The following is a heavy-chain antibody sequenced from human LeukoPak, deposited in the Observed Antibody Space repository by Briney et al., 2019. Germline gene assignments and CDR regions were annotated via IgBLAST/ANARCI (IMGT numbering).Heavy chain of an antibody. D-gene: IGHD4-17*01. V-gene: IGHV4-59*08. CDR2: MHYSGSS. Sequence: SETLSLTCAVSGGSIGSYYWSWIRQPPGKGLEWIAYMHYSGSSNYNPSLKSRITTSVDTSKNQFSLKLSSVTAADTAVYYCARHSLNYGDPLDYWGPGTLVTVSS. CDR1: GGSIGSYY. J-gene: IGHJ4*02. CDR3: ARHSLNYGDPLDY.